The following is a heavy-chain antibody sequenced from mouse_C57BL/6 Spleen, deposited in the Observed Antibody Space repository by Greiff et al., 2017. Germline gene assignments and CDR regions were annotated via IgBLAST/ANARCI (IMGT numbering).Heavy chain of an antibody. J-gene: IGHJ4*01. Sequence: QVQLQQSGPELVKPGASVKISCKASGYAFSSSWMNWVKQRPGKGLEWIGRIYPGDGDTNYNGKFKGKATLTADKSSSTADMQLSSLTSEDSAVYFCARMTGAMDYWGQGTSVTVSS. CDR2: IYPGDGDT. V-gene: IGHV1-82*01. CDR3: ARMTGAMDY. CDR1: GYAFSSSW.